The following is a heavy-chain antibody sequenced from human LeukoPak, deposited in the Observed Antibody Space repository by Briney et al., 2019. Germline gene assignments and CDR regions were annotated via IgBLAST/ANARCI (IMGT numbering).Heavy chain of an antibody. D-gene: IGHD1-14*01. CDR3: ARDQYNVIDS. Sequence: SVKVSCKASGGTFSSYAISWVRQAPGQGLEWMGGIIPIFGTANYAQKFQGRVTITRDTFASTSYMELSSLRSEDTAVYYCARDQYNVIDSWGQGTLVTVSS. J-gene: IGHJ4*02. V-gene: IGHV1-69*05. CDR1: GGTFSSYA. CDR2: IIPIFGTA.